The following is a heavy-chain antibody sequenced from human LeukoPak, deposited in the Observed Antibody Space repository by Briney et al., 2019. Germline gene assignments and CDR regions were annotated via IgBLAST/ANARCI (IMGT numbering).Heavy chain of an antibody. J-gene: IGHJ6*03. D-gene: IGHD2-21*02. Sequence: SVTLSLTCTVSGVSISSSNYYWGWIRQPPGKGLEWIGTIYYSGTTYYSPSLRSRVTISVDTSNNQFSLELSSVTAADTAVYYCARSAAYCGGDCYYHYYYYMDVWGKGTTVTVSS. V-gene: IGHV4-39*07. CDR3: ARSAAYCGGDCYYHYYYYMDV. CDR2: IYYSGTT. CDR1: GVSISSSNYY.